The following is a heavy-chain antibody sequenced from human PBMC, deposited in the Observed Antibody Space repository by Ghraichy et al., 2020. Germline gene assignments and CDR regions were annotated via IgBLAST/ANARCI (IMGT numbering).Heavy chain of an antibody. CDR2: IYFTGTT. D-gene: IGHD1-26*01. CDR1: GDSVSSSSYY. J-gene: IGHJ3*02. V-gene: IGHV4-39*07. CDR3: TRGRPPRSGSYPYAFDI. Sequence: SETLSLSCTVSGDSVSSSSYYWGCIRPPPGQGLECKTSIYFTGTTYFNPSIKRRVTMSVDTSTNQFSLRLTSVTAADTVVYYYTRGRPPRSGSYPYAFDIWGQGTMITVSS.